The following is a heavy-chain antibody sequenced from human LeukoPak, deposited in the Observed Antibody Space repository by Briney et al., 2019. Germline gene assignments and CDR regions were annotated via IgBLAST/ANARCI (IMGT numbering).Heavy chain of an antibody. CDR3: ARDRYSYGYGLYYFDY. V-gene: IGHV3-33*01. Sequence: GRSLRLSCAASGFTFSSYGMHWVRQAPGKGLEWVAVIWYDGSNKYYADSVKGRFTISRDNSKNTLYLQMNSLRAEDTAVYYCARDRYSYGYGLYYFDYWGQGTLVTVSS. CDR1: GFTFSSYG. D-gene: IGHD5-18*01. J-gene: IGHJ4*02. CDR2: IWYDGSNK.